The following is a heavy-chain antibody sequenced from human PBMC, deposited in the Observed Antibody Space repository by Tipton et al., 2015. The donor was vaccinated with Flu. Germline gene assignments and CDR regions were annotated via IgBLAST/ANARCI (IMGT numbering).Heavy chain of an antibody. D-gene: IGHD3-16*01. V-gene: IGHV4-31*03. CDR1: GGSISSGGAY. J-gene: IGHJ6*02. CDR3: ARDQGFGGGLTYDYYAMDV. Sequence: TLSLTCTVSGGSISSGGAYWTWIRQVPGKGLEWIGGIYYSGGTYYNPSLESRVTISVDTSQNQFSLNLKSVTAADTAVYYCARDQGFGGGLTYDYYAMDVWGQGTTVTVSS. CDR2: IYYSGGT.